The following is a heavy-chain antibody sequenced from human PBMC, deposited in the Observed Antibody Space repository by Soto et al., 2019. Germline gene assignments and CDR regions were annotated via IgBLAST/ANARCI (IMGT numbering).Heavy chain of an antibody. Sequence: GGSLRLSCAASGFTFSSYGMHWVRQAPGKGLEWVAVISYDGSNKYYADSVKGRFTISRDNSKNTLYLQMNSLRAEDTAVYYCAKDLDIVVVPAAHYGMDVWGQGTTVTVSS. J-gene: IGHJ6*02. CDR1: GFTFSSYG. CDR3: AKDLDIVVVPAAHYGMDV. D-gene: IGHD2-2*01. V-gene: IGHV3-30*18. CDR2: ISYDGSNK.